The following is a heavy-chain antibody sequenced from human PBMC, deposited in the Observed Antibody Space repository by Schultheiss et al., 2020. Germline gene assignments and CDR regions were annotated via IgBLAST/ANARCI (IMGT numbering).Heavy chain of an antibody. D-gene: IGHD5-24*01. CDR3: AKAIEMVTTPSSADY. CDR1: GLTLRNYV. V-gene: IGHV3-23*01. Sequence: GGSLRLSCAASGLTLRNYVTSWVRQAPGKGLEWVSAISGSGGSTYYADSVKGRFTISRDNSKNTLYLQMNSLRAEDTAVYYCAKAIEMVTTPSSADYWGQGTLVTVSS. J-gene: IGHJ4*02. CDR2: ISGSGGST.